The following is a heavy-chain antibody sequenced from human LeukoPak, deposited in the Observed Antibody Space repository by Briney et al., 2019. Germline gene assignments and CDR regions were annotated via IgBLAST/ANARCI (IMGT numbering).Heavy chain of an antibody. Sequence: APVKVSCKASGYTFTSYDINWVRQATGQGLEWMGWMNPNSGNTGYAQKFQGRVTITTDESTSTACMELSSLRSEDTAVYYCARRVPHYRFDPWGQGTLVTVSS. V-gene: IGHV1-8*01. CDR3: ARRVPHYRFDP. CDR2: MNPNSGNT. CDR1: GYTFTSYD. D-gene: IGHD1-26*01. J-gene: IGHJ5*02.